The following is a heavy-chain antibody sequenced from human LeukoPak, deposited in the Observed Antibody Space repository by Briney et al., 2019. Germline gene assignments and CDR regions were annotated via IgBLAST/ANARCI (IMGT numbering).Heavy chain of an antibody. CDR1: GFTFISYA. CDR2: ISGSGGST. J-gene: IGHJ6*02. D-gene: IGHD4-17*01. CDR3: AKRGPTVPTSYYYYGMDV. Sequence: GGSLRLSCAASGFTFISYAMSWVRQAPGKGLEWVSSISGSGGSTYYADSVKGRFTISRDNSKNTLYVQMNSLRAEDTAVYYCAKRGPTVPTSYYYYGMDVWGQGTTVTVSS. V-gene: IGHV3-23*01.